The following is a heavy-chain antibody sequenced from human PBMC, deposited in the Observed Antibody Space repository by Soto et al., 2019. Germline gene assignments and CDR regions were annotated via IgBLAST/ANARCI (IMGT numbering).Heavy chain of an antibody. V-gene: IGHV1-69*04. CDR3: AREYYDFWSGYYPDAFDI. CDR1: GGTFRSYT. Sequence: GASVKVSCKASGGTFRSYTISWARQAPGQGLEWMGRIIPILGIANYAQKFQGRVTITADKSTSTAYMELSSLRSEDTAVYYCAREYYDFWSGYYPDAFDIWGQGTMVTVSS. D-gene: IGHD3-3*01. CDR2: IIPILGIA. J-gene: IGHJ3*02.